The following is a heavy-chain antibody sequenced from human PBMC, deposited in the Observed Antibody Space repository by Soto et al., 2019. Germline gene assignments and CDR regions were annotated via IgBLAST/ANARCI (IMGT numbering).Heavy chain of an antibody. CDR1: GGSIISSSYY. Sequence: QLQLQESGPGLVKPSETLSLTCTVSGGSIISSSYYWGWIRQPPGKGLEWIGSIYSSGSTYYNPSLKSRVTISVDTSKNQFSLKLSSVTAADTAEHYCATPVSSGYQAFEVWGQGTMVTVSS. D-gene: IGHD3-22*01. CDR2: IYSSGST. J-gene: IGHJ3*01. CDR3: ATPVSSGYQAFEV. V-gene: IGHV4-39*01.